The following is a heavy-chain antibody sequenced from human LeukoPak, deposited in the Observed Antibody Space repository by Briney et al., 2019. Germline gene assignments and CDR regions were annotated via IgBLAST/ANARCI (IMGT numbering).Heavy chain of an antibody. J-gene: IGHJ3*02. V-gene: IGHV3-74*01. CDR3: ARDEILANYYDSSGYQGPHDAFDI. Sequence: PGGSLRLSCAASGFTFSSYWMHWVRQAPGKGLVWVSRINSDGSSTSYADSVKGRFTISRDNAKNSLYLQMNSLRAEDTAVYYCARDEILANYYDSSGYQGPHDAFDIWGQGTMVTVSS. CDR2: INSDGSST. D-gene: IGHD3-22*01. CDR1: GFTFSSYW.